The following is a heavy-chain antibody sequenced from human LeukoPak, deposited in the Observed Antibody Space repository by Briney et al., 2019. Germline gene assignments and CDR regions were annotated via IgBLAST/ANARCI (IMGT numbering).Heavy chain of an antibody. CDR1: GDSINSLDL. Sequence: SETLSLTCTVSGDSINSLDLWSWVRQPPGKGLEWIGEMYLSGTTHSNPSVKSRVAISIDKSKNQFFLNLSSVTAADTAVYYCAGLVGRYSSGLYYYYFDYWGQGTLVTVSS. CDR2: MYLSGTT. V-gene: IGHV4-4*02. CDR3: AGLVGRYSSGLYYYYFDY. J-gene: IGHJ4*02. D-gene: IGHD3-22*01.